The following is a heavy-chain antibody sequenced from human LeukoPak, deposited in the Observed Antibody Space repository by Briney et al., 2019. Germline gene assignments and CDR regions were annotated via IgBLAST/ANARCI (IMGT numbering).Heavy chain of an antibody. V-gene: IGHV3-48*01. CDR2: FGISGTI. Sequence: QTGGSLRLSCAASGFTVNTYDMHWVRQAPGAGPEWIAYFGISGTIYYADSVRGRFTISRDNAKNSLFLQMNSLRVDDTAIYYCAGYGVYPYWGQGTPVTVSS. D-gene: IGHD4-17*01. CDR3: AGYGVYPY. J-gene: IGHJ4*02. CDR1: GFTVNTYD.